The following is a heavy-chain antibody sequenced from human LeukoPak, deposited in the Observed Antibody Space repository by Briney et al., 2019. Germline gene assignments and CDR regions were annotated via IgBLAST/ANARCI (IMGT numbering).Heavy chain of an antibody. CDR2: ISHSGST. J-gene: IGHJ2*01. Sequence: SETLSLTCAVSGGCFSGYYWSWIRQPPGKGLEWIGEISHSGSTNYSPSLKSRVTISVDTSKNQFSLNLSSVTAADTAVYYCARALVRATMVWYFDLWGRGTLVTVSS. D-gene: IGHD5-12*01. CDR1: GGCFSGYY. V-gene: IGHV4-34*01. CDR3: ARALVRATMVWYFDL.